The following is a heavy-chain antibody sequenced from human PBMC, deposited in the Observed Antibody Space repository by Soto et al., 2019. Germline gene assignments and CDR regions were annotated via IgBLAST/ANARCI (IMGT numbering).Heavy chain of an antibody. J-gene: IGHJ4*02. CDR3: ARDTGALDAYYDYIWGSYRSIFFDY. CDR2: ISAYNGNT. Sequence: ASVKVSCKASGYTFTSYGISWVRQAPGQGLEWMGWISAYNGNTNYAQKLQGRVTMTTDTSTSTAYMELRSLRSDATAVYYCARDTGALDAYYDYIWGSYRSIFFDYWGKGTLVTVYS. V-gene: IGHV1-18*01. D-gene: IGHD3-16*02. CDR1: GYTFTSYG.